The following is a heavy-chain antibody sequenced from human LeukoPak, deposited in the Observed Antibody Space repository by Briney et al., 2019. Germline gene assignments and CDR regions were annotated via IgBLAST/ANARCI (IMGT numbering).Heavy chain of an antibody. Sequence: ASVKVSCKASGYTFTSYGISWVRQAPGQGLEWMGWMNPNSGNTDYAQKFQGRVTMTRNTSISTAYMELSSLTSDDTATYFCARNRGVVTALQNWGQGTLVTVSS. V-gene: IGHV1-8*02. D-gene: IGHD2-21*02. CDR2: MNPNSGNT. CDR1: GYTFTSYG. J-gene: IGHJ4*02. CDR3: ARNRGVVTALQN.